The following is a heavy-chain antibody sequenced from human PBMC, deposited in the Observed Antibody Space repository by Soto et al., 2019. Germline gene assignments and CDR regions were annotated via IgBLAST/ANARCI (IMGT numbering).Heavy chain of an antibody. CDR2: VNPIVSMS. CDR3: AASYGSGYRAFDY. J-gene: IGHJ4*02. Sequence: QVQLVQSGAEVRKPGSSVKVSCKASGDTFSFYTINWVRQAPGLGLEWMGRVNPIVSMSNYAQKFQGRVTTTAYKSTNPADRQLSSLRSEDTPIYYCAASYGSGYRAFDYWGQGALVTVSS. CDR1: GDTFSFYT. D-gene: IGHD3-10*01. V-gene: IGHV1-69*02.